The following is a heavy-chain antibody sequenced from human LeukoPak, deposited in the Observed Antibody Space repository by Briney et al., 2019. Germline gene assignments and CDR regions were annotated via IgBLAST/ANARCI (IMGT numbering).Heavy chain of an antibody. Sequence: PSQTLSLTCTVSGGSISSGGYYWSWIRQHPGKGLEWIGYIYYSGSTYYTPSLKSRVTISVDTSKNQFSLKLSSVTAADTAVYYCARSRKGARIAFDIWGQGTMVTVSS. D-gene: IGHD5/OR15-5a*01. V-gene: IGHV4-31*03. CDR1: GGSISSGGYY. J-gene: IGHJ3*02. CDR2: IYYSGST. CDR3: ARSRKGARIAFDI.